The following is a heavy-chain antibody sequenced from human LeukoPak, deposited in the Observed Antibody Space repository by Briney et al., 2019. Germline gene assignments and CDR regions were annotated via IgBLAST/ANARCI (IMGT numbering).Heavy chain of an antibody. CDR2: IYYSGST. Sequence: PSQTLSLTCTVSGSISSGDYNWSWIRQHPGKGLEWIGYIYYSGSTYYNPSLKSRVTISVDTSKNQFSLKLSSVTAADTAVYYCARNPPLYSSGGHWFDPRGQGTLVTVSS. V-gene: IGHV4-31*03. J-gene: IGHJ5*02. CDR1: GSISSGDYN. CDR3: ARNPPLYSSGGHWFDP. D-gene: IGHD6-19*01.